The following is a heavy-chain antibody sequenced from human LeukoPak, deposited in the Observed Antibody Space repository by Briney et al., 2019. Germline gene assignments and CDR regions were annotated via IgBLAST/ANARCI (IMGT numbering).Heavy chain of an antibody. CDR3: ARGGFVMTTADFDY. CDR2: ISYDGSNK. J-gene: IGHJ4*02. V-gene: IGHV3-30*03. CDR1: GFTFSSYG. Sequence: GRSLRLSCAASGFTFSSYGMHWVRQAPGKGLEWVAVISYDGSNKYYADSVKGRFTISRDNSKNTLYLQMNSLRAEDTAVYYCARGGFVMTTADFDYWGQGTLVTVSS. D-gene: IGHD4-17*01.